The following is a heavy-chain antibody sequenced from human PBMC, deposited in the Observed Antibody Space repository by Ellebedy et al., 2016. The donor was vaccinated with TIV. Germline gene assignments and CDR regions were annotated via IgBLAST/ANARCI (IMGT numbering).Heavy chain of an antibody. CDR1: GFIFSDHH. J-gene: IGHJ4*02. CDR3: TRGNFYSDH. V-gene: IGHV3-72*01. CDR2: IRSRAYGGTT. Sequence: GESLKISCATSGFIFSDHHMGWVRQAPGKGLEWVGFIRSRAYGGTTENVASVKGRFTISSDDSKNSPYLQLNSLKADDTAMYFCTRGNFYSDHWGQGTLVTVSS.